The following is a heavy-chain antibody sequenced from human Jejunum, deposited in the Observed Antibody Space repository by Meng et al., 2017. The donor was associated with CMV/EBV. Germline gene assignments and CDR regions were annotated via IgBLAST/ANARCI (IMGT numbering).Heavy chain of an antibody. CDR1: YTFIDYY. V-gene: IGHV1-2*02. Sequence: YTFIDYYVHWVRQAPGQGLGWMGWINPNTGDTNYAQKFQGRVTMTRDMSINTVYMELTRLRSDDTAVYYCAKDGGSYLDYYFDYWGQGTLVTVSS. J-gene: IGHJ4*02. CDR3: AKDGGSYLDYYFDY. D-gene: IGHD1-26*01. CDR2: INPNTGDT.